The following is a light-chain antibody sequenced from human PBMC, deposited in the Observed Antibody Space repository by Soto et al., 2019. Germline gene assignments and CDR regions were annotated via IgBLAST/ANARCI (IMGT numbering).Light chain of an antibody. Sequence: EIGMTQSPATLSVSPGERATLSCRASQSVSSNLAWYQQKPGQAPRLLIYGASTRATGIPARFSGSGSGTEFILSISSLQSEDFAVYYCQQYNNWPPITFGQGTRLEIK. V-gene: IGKV3-15*01. J-gene: IGKJ5*01. CDR1: QSVSSN. CDR3: QQYNNWPPIT. CDR2: GAS.